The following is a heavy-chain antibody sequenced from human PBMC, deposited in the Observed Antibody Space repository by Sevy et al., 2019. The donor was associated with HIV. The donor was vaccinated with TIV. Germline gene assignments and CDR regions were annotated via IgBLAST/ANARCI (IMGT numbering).Heavy chain of an antibody. J-gene: IGHJ6*02. CDR2: IYSGGST. CDR1: GFTVSSNY. CDR3: ARVNCSGGSCYYYYGMDV. V-gene: IGHV3-53*01. D-gene: IGHD2-15*01. Sequence: GGSVRLSCAASGFTVSSNYMSWVRQAPGKGLEWVSVIYSGGSTYYADSVKGRFTISRDNSKNTLYLQMNSLRAEATAVYYCARVNCSGGSCYYYYGMDVWGQGTTVTVSS.